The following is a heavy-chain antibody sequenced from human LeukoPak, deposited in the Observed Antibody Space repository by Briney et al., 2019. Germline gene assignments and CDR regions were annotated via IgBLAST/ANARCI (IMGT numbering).Heavy chain of an antibody. Sequence: GGSLRLSCAVSGITFNNYAMNWIRQAPGKGLEWVSDISGSGGMTYYADSVKGRFTISRDNSQKKLYLHMSNLRVEDTVIYFCAKSVLGVAGRGYMDVWGKGTTVTVSS. J-gene: IGHJ6*03. D-gene: IGHD3-10*01. CDR1: GITFNNYA. V-gene: IGHV3-23*01. CDR2: ISGSGGMT. CDR3: AKSVLGVAGRGYMDV.